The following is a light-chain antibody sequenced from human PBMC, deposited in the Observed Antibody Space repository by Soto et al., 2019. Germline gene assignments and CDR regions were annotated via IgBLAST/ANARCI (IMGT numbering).Light chain of an antibody. CDR3: LQHNSYPHT. Sequence: DIQMTQSPSSLSASVGDRVTITCRASQGIRNELGWYQQKPGKAPKRLIYAASSFHSGVPSRFSGSGYGTEFTLTISSLQPEDFATYYCLQHNSYPHTFGGGTKVEIK. V-gene: IGKV1-17*01. CDR2: AAS. CDR1: QGIRNE. J-gene: IGKJ4*01.